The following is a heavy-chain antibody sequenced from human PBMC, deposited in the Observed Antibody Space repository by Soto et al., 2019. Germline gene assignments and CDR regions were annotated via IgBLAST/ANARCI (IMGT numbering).Heavy chain of an antibody. V-gene: IGHV4-31*03. Sequence: QVQLQESGPGLVKPSQTLSLTCTVSGGSISSGGFYWSWIRQHPGKGLEWIGYIHYSGSTYYNPSLKSRVTISIDTPKNQFSLKLSSVTAADTAVYYCARDLQWEPDTYHYGMDVWGQGTTVTVSS. J-gene: IGHJ6*02. D-gene: IGHD1-26*01. CDR2: IHYSGST. CDR1: GGSISSGGFY. CDR3: ARDLQWEPDTYHYGMDV.